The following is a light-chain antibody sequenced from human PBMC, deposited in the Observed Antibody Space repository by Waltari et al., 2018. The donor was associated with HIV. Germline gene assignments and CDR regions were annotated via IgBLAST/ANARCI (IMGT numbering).Light chain of an antibody. J-gene: IGLJ1*01. V-gene: IGLV2-23*03. Sequence: QSALTQPASVSGSPGQSITISCTGTSSYVGSYNLVSSSQQHPGKAPKLMIYEGSKRPSGVSNRFSGSKSGNTASLTISGLQAEDEADYYCCSYAGSSTFPYVFGTGTKVTVL. CDR1: SSYVGSYNL. CDR2: EGS. CDR3: CSYAGSSTFPYV.